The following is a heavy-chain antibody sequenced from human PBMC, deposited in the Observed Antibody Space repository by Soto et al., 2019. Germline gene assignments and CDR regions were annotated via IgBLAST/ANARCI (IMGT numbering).Heavy chain of an antibody. D-gene: IGHD5-18*01. CDR2: ISYDGLNR. Sequence: QVQLVESGGGVVQPGGSLRLSCAASGFTFSRYSMHWVRQAPGKGLEWVALISYDGLNRYFADSVKGRFTISRDNSENTLYLQLNSLKPEDTAVYYCTRDQRGYNYRPFDFWGQGTLVAVSS. V-gene: IGHV3-30*03. J-gene: IGHJ4*02. CDR1: GFTFSRYS. CDR3: TRDQRGYNYRPFDF.